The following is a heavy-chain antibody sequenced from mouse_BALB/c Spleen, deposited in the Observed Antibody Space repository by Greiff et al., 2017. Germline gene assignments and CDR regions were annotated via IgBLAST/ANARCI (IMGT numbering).Heavy chain of an antibody. Sequence: EVQLQESGGGLVKPGGSLKLSCAASGFTFSSYAMSWVRQTPEKRLEWVASISSGGSTYYPDSVKGRFTISRDNARNILYLQMSSLRSEDTAMYYCARGSYYGSSDAMDYWGQGTSVTVSS. V-gene: IGHV5-6-5*01. CDR2: ISSGGST. J-gene: IGHJ4*01. CDR1: GFTFSSYA. D-gene: IGHD1-1*01. CDR3: ARGSYYGSSDAMDY.